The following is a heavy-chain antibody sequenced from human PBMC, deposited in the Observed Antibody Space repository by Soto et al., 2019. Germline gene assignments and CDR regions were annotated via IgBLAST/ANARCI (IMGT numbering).Heavy chain of an antibody. Sequence: QVQLQESGPGLVKPSQTLSLTCTVSGASMSSGGYYWTWIRQSPGKGLEWIGYIYYSGSTYSNPSLESRVAISLDTSRSDFSLTLHSVTAADTAIYYCSRDRHNNFFDPWGQGTLVTVSS. CDR2: IYYSGST. CDR3: SRDRHNNFFDP. CDR1: GASMSSGGYY. D-gene: IGHD6-6*01. J-gene: IGHJ5*02. V-gene: IGHV4-31*03.